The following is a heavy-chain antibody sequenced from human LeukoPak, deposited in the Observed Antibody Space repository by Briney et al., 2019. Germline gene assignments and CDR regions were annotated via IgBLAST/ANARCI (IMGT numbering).Heavy chain of an antibody. CDR1: GFTFSDYH. CDR3: ARGRATTVSFYYYYYMDV. V-gene: IGHV3-11*04. Sequence: PGGSLRLSCAASGFTFSDYHMTWIRQAPGKGLEWVSYISSSGTTIYYADSVKGRFTISRDNAKNTVYLQINSLRAEDTAVYYCARGRATTVSFYYYYYMDVWGKGTTVTVS. J-gene: IGHJ6*03. CDR2: ISSSGTTI. D-gene: IGHD4-11*01.